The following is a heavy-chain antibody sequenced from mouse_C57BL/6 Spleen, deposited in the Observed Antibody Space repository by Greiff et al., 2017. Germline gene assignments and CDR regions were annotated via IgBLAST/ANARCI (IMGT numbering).Heavy chain of an antibody. Sequence: DVKLQESGAELVRPGASVKLSCTASGFNIKDDYMHWVKQRPEQGLEWIGWIDPENGDTEYASKFQGKATITADTSSNTAYLQLSSLTSEDTAVYYCTPYYGNYEAWFAYWGQGTLVTVSA. D-gene: IGHD2-10*01. J-gene: IGHJ3*01. CDR1: GFNIKDDY. CDR3: TPYYGNYEAWFAY. V-gene: IGHV14-4*01. CDR2: IDPENGDT.